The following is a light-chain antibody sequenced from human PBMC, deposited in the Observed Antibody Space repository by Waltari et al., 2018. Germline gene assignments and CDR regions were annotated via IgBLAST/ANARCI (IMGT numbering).Light chain of an antibody. CDR1: ETRGGR. CDR3: LQYNYWPPVT. J-gene: IGKJ4*01. V-gene: IGKV3-15*01. CDR2: DAS. Sequence: ETVRTQSPATLSVSPGERVPLSGRASETRGGRLACYQHKPAQAPRLLIYDASPRASGIPPRFSGGGSGTDFTLTISSLQSEDFAVYYCLQYNYWPPVTFGGGTTVEVK.